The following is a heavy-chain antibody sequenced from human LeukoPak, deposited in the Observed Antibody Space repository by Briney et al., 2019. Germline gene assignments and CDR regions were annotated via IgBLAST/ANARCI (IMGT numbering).Heavy chain of an antibody. CDR2: IYYSGST. Sequence: SETLSLTCTVSGGSISSYYWSWIWQPPGKGLEWIGYIYYSGSTNYNPSLKSRVTISVDTSKNQFSLKLTSVTAADTAVYYCARYCSGGSCGFDPWGQGTLVTVSS. CDR3: ARYCSGGSCGFDP. D-gene: IGHD2-15*01. CDR1: GGSISSYY. V-gene: IGHV4-59*01. J-gene: IGHJ5*02.